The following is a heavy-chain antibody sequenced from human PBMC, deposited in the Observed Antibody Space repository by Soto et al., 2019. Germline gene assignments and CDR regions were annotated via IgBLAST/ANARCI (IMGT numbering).Heavy chain of an antibody. CDR3: ARRDGYNFNWLDS. J-gene: IGHJ5*01. D-gene: IGHD2-21*01. CDR2: MNPNSGNT. CDR1: GYTFASYD. Sequence: QVQLVQSGAEVKTPGASVKVSCKASGYTFASYDINWVRQAPGQGLEWMGWMNPNSGNTGYAQKFQGRLSMTTDTGLNIAHMELSSLRNEDTAVYYCARRDGYNFNWLDSWGQGTLVTVSA. V-gene: IGHV1-8*01.